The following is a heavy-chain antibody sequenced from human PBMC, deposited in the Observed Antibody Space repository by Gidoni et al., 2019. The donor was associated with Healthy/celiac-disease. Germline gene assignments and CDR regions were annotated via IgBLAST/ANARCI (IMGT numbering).Heavy chain of an antibody. D-gene: IGHD3-10*01. CDR2: IYYSGST. CDR1: GGPLRSGGYY. V-gene: IGHV4-31*03. Sequence: QVQLQESGPGLVKPPQTLSPNCTVSGGPLRSGGYYWSGIRQHPGKGLEWIGYIYYSGSTYYNPSLKSRVTISVDTSKNQFSLKLSSVTAADTAVHYCARGWYYYGSGALQSWGQGTLVTVSS. CDR3: ARGWYYYGSGALQS. J-gene: IGHJ4*02.